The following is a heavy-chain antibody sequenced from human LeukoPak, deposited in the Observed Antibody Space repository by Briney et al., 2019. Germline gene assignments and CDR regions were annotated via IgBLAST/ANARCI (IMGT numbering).Heavy chain of an antibody. V-gene: IGHV4-34*04. D-gene: IGHD6-13*01. CDR3: ARTPGSSSWYYFDY. CDR1: GASFSGYY. Sequence: SETLSLTCAVYGASFSGYYWSWIRQLPGKGLGWIGEINHSGSTNNNRSLKGRAPISVETPTNQSSWRLSAVTAADTAVYYCARTPGSSSWYYFDYGGQGTLDTVST. J-gene: IGHJ4*02. CDR2: INHSGST.